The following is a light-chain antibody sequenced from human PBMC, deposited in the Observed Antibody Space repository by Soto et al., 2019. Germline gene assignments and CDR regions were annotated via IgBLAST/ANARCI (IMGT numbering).Light chain of an antibody. Sequence: IVLTQSPDTLSLSPGERATLSCRASQTISSNFLAWYQQKPGQAPRLLIYGASNRATDIPDRFIGSGSGTDFTLTISRLEPEDFAVYSCQQFCSSTSPIYTFGQGTKLEIK. J-gene: IGKJ2*01. CDR3: QQFCSSTSPIYT. V-gene: IGKV3-20*01. CDR1: QTISSNF. CDR2: GAS.